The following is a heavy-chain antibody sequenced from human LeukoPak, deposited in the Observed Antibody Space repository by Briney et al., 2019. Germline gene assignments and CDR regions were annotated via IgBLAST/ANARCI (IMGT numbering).Heavy chain of an antibody. Sequence: SETLSLTCTVSGASISSSSYYWGWIRQPPGKGLEWIGSIYYSGSTYYNPSLKSRVTISVDTSKNQFSLKLSSVTAADTAVYYCAGHPVVVVPADFDYWGQGTLVTVSS. J-gene: IGHJ4*02. CDR2: IYYSGST. D-gene: IGHD2-2*01. CDR3: AGHPVVVVPADFDY. CDR1: GASISSSSYY. V-gene: IGHV4-39*01.